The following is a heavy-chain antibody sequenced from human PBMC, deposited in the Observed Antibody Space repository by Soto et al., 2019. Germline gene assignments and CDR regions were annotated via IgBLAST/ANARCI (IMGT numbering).Heavy chain of an antibody. J-gene: IGHJ5*02. Sequence: GGSLRLSCAASGFTFSNSAMDWVRQTPGKGLEWVSTISTSGAIRYYADSVKGRFTISRDNFKNTLYLQMNSLRAEDTAVYYCAKDRAWGQGTLVTVSS. CDR3: AKDRA. CDR2: ISTSGAIR. V-gene: IGHV3-23*01. CDR1: GFTFSNSA.